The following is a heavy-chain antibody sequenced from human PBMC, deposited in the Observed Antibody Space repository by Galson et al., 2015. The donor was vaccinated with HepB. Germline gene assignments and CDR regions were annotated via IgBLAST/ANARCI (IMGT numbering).Heavy chain of an antibody. D-gene: IGHD2-2*01. V-gene: IGHV1-8*01. CDR1: GYTFTSYD. Sequence: SVKVSCKASGYTFTSYDINWVRQATGQGLEWMGWMNPNSGNTGYAQKFQGRVTMTRNTSISTAYMELSSLRSEDTAVYYCARVVPAATLGGGGRRFDPRGQGTLVTVSS. CDR2: MNPNSGNT. CDR3: ARVVPAATLGGGGRRFDP. J-gene: IGHJ5*02.